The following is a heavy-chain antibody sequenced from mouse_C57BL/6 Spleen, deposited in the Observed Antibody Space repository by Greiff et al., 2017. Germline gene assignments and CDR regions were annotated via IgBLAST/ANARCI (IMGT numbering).Heavy chain of an antibody. V-gene: IGHV1-55*01. CDR2: IYPGSGST. J-gene: IGHJ3*01. D-gene: IGHD2-5*01. CDR3: ARELYSNYPSFAY. CDR1: GYTFTSYW. Sequence: QVQLQQPGAELVKPGASVKMSCKASGYTFTSYWITWVKQRPGQGLEWIGDIYPGSGSTNYNEKFKSKATLTVDKSSSTAYMQLSSLTSEDSAVYYCARELYSNYPSFAYWGQGTLVTVSA.